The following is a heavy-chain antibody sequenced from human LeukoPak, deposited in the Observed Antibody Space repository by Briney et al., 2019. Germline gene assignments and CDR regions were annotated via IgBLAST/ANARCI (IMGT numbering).Heavy chain of an antibody. CDR1: GFTVSSDY. D-gene: IGHD6-19*01. Sequence: GGSLRLSCSASGFTVSSDYMSWVRQAPGKGLAWLSGIYSGGTTYYADSVKGRFTISRDNSKNTVYLQMNSLRVEDTAVYYCTRGGSVPATRSFDYWGQGTLVTVSS. V-gene: IGHV3-66*01. CDR3: TRGGSVPATRSFDY. J-gene: IGHJ4*02. CDR2: IYSGGTT.